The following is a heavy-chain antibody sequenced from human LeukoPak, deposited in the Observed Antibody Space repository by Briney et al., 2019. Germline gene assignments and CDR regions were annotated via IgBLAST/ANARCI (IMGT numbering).Heavy chain of an antibody. CDR3: AKQMPIVVVPAANDY. J-gene: IGHJ4*02. V-gene: IGHV3-23*01. CDR2: ISGSGGST. CDR1: GFTFSSYA. D-gene: IGHD2-2*01. Sequence: GGSLRLSCAASGFTFSSYAMSWVRQAPGKGLEWVSAISGSGGSTYYADSVKGRFTISRDNSKNTLYLQMNSLGAEDTAVYYCAKQMPIVVVPAANDYWGQGTLVTVSS.